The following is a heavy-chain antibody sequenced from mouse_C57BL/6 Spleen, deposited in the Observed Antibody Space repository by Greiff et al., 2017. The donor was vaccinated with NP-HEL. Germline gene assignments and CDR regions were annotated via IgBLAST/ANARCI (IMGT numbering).Heavy chain of an antibody. Sequence: VQLKESGPGLVKPSQSLSLTCSVTGYSITSGYYWNWIRQFPGNKLEWMGYISYDGSNNYNPSLKNRISITRDTSKNQFFLKLNSVTTEDTATYYCAREDYHYAMDYWGQGTSVTVSS. CDR2: ISYDGSN. CDR3: AREDYHYAMDY. CDR1: GYSITSGYY. D-gene: IGHD2-4*01. V-gene: IGHV3-6*01. J-gene: IGHJ4*01.